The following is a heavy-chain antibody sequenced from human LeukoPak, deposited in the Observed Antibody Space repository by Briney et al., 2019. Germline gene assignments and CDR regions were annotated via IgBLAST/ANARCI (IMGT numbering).Heavy chain of an antibody. CDR3: ARGLKPYCTNGVCYTGDF. D-gene: IGHD2-8*01. J-gene: IGHJ4*02. CDR1: GGSLSGFY. V-gene: IGHV4-34*01. CDR2: MNPSGRT. Sequence: SETLSLTCGVYGGSLSGFYWNWIRQPPGKGLEWIGEMNPSGRTTYNPSLKSRVSMSLDTSKNQFSLKLSSVAAADTAVYYCARGLKPYCTNGVCYTGDFWGQGTLVTVSP.